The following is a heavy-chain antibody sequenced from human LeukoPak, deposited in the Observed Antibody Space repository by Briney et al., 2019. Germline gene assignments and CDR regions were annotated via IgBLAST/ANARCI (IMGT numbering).Heavy chain of an antibody. CDR2: MNPNSGNT. J-gene: IGHJ5*02. D-gene: IGHD2-2*01. V-gene: IGHV1-8*01. CDR1: GYTFTSYD. Sequence: EASVKVSCKASGYTFTSYDINWVRQATGQGLEWMGWMNPNSGNTDYAQKFQGRLTMTRNTSITTAYMELSSLRSEDTAVYYCARRYCSSTCCRFDPWGQGTPVTVSS. CDR3: ARRYCSSTCCRFDP.